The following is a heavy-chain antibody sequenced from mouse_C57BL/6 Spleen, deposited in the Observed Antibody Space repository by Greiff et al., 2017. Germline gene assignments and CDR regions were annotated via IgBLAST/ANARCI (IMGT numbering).Heavy chain of an antibody. CDR1: GYAFSSSW. V-gene: IGHV1-82*01. CDR3: ARSITTVVPYFDY. Sequence: VQLQQSGPELVKPGASVKISCKASGYAFSSSWMNWVKQRPGKGLEWIGRIYPGDGDTNYNGKFKGKATLTADKSSSTAYMQLSSLTSEDSAVYFCARSITTVVPYFDYWGQGTTLTVSS. J-gene: IGHJ2*01. D-gene: IGHD1-1*01. CDR2: IYPGDGDT.